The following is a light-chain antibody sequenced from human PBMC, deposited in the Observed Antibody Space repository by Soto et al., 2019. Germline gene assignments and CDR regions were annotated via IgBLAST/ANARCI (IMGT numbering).Light chain of an antibody. J-gene: IGKJ1*01. CDR1: QSISSW. Sequence: DIQMTQSPSTLSASVGDRFTITCLASQSISSWLAWYQQKPGKAPKLLIYDASSLESGVPSRFSGSGSGTEFTLTISSLQPDDFATYYCQQYNSYSGTVGPGTQVEIK. CDR3: QQYNSYSGT. CDR2: DAS. V-gene: IGKV1-5*01.